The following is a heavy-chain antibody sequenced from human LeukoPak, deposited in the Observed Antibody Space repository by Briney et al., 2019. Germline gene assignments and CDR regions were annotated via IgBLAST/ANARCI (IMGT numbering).Heavy chain of an antibody. CDR1: GGSISSYY. CDR3: ARDDYGSGILGY. Sequence: SETLSLTCTVSGGSISSYYWSWIRQPPGKGLEWIGYIYYSGSTNYNPSLKSRVTISVDTSKNQFSLKLGSVTAADTAVYYCARDDYGSGILGYWGQGTLVTVSS. J-gene: IGHJ4*02. D-gene: IGHD3-10*01. CDR2: IYYSGST. V-gene: IGHV4-59*01.